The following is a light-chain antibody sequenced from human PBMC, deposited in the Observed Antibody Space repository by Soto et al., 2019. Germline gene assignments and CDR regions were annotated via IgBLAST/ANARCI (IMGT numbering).Light chain of an antibody. J-gene: IGLJ3*02. Sequence: QSALTQPPSASGSPGQSVTISCTGTSSDVGGYNSVSWYQQHPGRAPKLMIYDVSKRPSGVPDRFSGSKSGNTASLTVSGLQPEDEADYYCSSYAGNNNGVFGGGTKLTVL. CDR1: SSDVGGYNS. CDR3: SSYAGNNNGV. V-gene: IGLV2-8*01. CDR2: DVS.